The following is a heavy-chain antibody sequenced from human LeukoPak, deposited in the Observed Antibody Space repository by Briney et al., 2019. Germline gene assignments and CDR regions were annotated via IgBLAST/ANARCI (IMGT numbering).Heavy chain of an antibody. CDR1: GFTFSDYY. CDR2: ISSSGSTI. CDR3: ARRRDYFDY. J-gene: IGHJ4*02. Sequence: GESLRLSCAASGFTFSDYYMSWIRQAPGKGLEWISYISSSGSTIYYADSVKGRFTMSRDNAESSLYLQVNSLRAEDTAIYYCARRRDYFDYWGQGTLVTVSS. V-gene: IGHV3-11*01.